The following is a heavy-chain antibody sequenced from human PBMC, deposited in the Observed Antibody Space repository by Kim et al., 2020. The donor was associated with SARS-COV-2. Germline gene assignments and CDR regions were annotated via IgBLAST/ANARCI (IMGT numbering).Heavy chain of an antibody. CDR3: ASRIYTSFDS. J-gene: IGHJ4*02. Sequence: SRTTDADSVKGRFTVSRDNAKNTRYLQMNSLRAEDTAMYYCASRIYTSFDSWGQGTLVTVSS. CDR2: SRT. V-gene: IGHV3-74*01.